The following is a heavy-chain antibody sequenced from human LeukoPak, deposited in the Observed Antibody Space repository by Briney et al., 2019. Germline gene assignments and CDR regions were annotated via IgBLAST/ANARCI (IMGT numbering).Heavy chain of an antibody. D-gene: IGHD6-19*01. CDR2: INPKNGGS. J-gene: IGHJ5*02. CDR1: GYTFTGYY. CDR3: ARLAVAGILLDP. V-gene: IGHV1-2*02. Sequence: GASVKVSCKASGYTFTGYYMHWVRQAPGQGLEWVGWINPKNGGSNYAQKFQGRVTMTRDRSISTAYMELSRLTSDDTAVYYCARLAVAGILLDPWGQGTLVTVSS.